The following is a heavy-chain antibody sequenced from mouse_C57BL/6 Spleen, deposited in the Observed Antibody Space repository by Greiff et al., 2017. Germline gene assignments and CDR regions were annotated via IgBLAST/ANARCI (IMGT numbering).Heavy chain of an antibody. CDR2: ISYDGSN. V-gene: IGHV3-6*01. J-gene: IGHJ3*01. CDR1: GYSITSGYY. Sequence: EVKLMESGPGLVKPSQSLSLTCSVTGYSITSGYYWNWIRQFPGNKLEWMGYISYDGSNNYNPSLKNRISITRDTSKNQFFLKLNSVTTEDTATYYCARDITTVVAPGFAYWGQGTLVTVSA. D-gene: IGHD1-1*01. CDR3: ARDITTVVAPGFAY.